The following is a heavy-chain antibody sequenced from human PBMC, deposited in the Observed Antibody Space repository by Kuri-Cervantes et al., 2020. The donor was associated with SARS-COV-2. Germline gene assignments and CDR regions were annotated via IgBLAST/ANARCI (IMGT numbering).Heavy chain of an antibody. D-gene: IGHD2-15*01. J-gene: IGHJ5*02. V-gene: IGHV4-59*01. Sequence: SETLSLTCTVSGGSISSYYWSWIRQPPGKGLEWIGYIYYSGSTNYNPSLKSRVTISVDTSKNQFSLKLSSVTAADTAVYYCARKIPYCSGDSCYSGWFDPWGQGTLVTVSS. CDR3: ARKIPYCSGDSCYSGWFDP. CDR2: IYYSGST. CDR1: GGSISSYY.